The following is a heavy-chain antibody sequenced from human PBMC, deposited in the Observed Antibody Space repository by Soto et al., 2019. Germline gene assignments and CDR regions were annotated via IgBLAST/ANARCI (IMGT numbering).Heavy chain of an antibody. D-gene: IGHD3-22*01. CDR2: ITSKTGDQ. V-gene: IGHV3-21*06. CDR3: ARDLMPNDRGLGDLAY. Sequence: GSLRLSCAASGFTFNKYSMNWVRQAPGKGLEWVSSITSKTGDQYYADSVKGRFIISRDNTKNSLSLQVTSLRDEDTAVYYCARDLMPNDRGLGDLAYWGQGTLVTVSS. J-gene: IGHJ4*02. CDR1: GFTFNKYS.